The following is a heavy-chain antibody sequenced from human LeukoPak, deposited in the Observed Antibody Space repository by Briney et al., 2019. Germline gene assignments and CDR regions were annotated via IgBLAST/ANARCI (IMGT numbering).Heavy chain of an antibody. Sequence: ASGKASCKASGYTFTSYGISWVRQAPGQGLEWMGWISAYNGNTNYAQKLQGRVTMTTDTSMSTAYMELRSLRSDDTAVYYCARVVGTPYYDFWSGSYYMDVWGKGTTVTVSS. V-gene: IGHV1-18*01. D-gene: IGHD3-3*01. CDR3: ARVVGTPYYDFWSGSYYMDV. CDR2: ISAYNGNT. CDR1: GYTFTSYG. J-gene: IGHJ6*03.